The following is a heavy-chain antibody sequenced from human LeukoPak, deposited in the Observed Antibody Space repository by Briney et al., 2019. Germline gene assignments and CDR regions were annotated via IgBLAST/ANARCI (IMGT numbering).Heavy chain of an antibody. CDR2: ISYDGSNK. V-gene: IGHV3-30-3*01. CDR3: TTAEEAAAGITDGIDY. D-gene: IGHD6-13*01. Sequence: GGSLRLSCAASEFTFSSYAMHWVRQAPGKGLEWVAVISYDGSNKYYADSVKGRFTISRDNSKNTLYLQMNSLKTEDTAVYYCTTAEEAAAGITDGIDYWGQGTLVTVSS. CDR1: EFTFSSYA. J-gene: IGHJ4*02.